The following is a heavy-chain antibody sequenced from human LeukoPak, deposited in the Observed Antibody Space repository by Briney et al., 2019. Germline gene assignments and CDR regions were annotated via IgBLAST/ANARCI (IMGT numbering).Heavy chain of an antibody. J-gene: IGHJ6*03. CDR1: GFTFSDYY. D-gene: IGHD5-18*01. Sequence: GGSLRLSCAASGFTFSDYYMSGIRQAPGKGLEWVSYISSSGSTIYYADSVKGRFTISRDNAKNSLYLQMNSLRAEDTAVYYCASVRGYSYGYDYYYYMDVWGKGTTVTVSS. V-gene: IGHV3-11*01. CDR3: ASVRGYSYGYDYYYYMDV. CDR2: ISSSGSTI.